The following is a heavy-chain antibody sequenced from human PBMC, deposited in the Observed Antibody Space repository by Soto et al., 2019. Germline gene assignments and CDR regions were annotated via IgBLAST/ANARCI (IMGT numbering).Heavy chain of an antibody. Sequence: EVQLVESGGGLVQPGGSLRLSCAASGFTVSINYMRWVRQAPGKGLEWVSVIYSGGSTYYADSVKARFTISRDNSTNTLYHQMNGQRADDTAVYYCARVVDTETLGSAFDLWGQGTMVTVSS. CDR2: IYSGGST. V-gene: IGHV3-66*01. CDR3: ARVVDTETLGSAFDL. D-gene: IGHD4-17*01. J-gene: IGHJ3*01. CDR1: GFTVSINY.